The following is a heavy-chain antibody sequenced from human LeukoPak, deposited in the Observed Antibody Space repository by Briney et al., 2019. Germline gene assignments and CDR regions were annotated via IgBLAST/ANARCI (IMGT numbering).Heavy chain of an antibody. CDR1: GGSISGSY. J-gene: IGHJ3*02. D-gene: IGHD3-22*01. Sequence: PSETLSFTCTVSGGSISGSYWSWIRQPPGKGLEWMGYIHYGGNKNYTPTLSNRVTISVDTSKTQFSLKLSSVTAADTAVYYCVRGNYDSSGSSNTIDIWGQGTMVTVSS. CDR3: VRGNYDSSGSSNTIDI. CDR2: IHYGGNK. V-gene: IGHV4-59*01.